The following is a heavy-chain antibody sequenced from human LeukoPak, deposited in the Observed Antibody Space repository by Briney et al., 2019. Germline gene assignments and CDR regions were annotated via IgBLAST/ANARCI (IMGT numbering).Heavy chain of an antibody. D-gene: IGHD4-11*01. CDR2: TYYRSKWSN. J-gene: IGHJ3*02. CDR3: ARASYRAFYI. Sequence: SQALSLTCAISGDSVSSSDATWNWIRQSPSRGLEWLGRTYYRSKWSNGYAPSVRSRITINSDTAKNQFSLQLNSVTPEDTAVYYCARASYRAFYIWGQGTMVTVSS. CDR1: GDSVSSSDAT. V-gene: IGHV6-1*01.